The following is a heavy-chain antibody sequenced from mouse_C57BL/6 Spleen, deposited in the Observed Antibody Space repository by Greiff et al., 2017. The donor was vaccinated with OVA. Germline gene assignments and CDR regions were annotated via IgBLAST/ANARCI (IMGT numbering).Heavy chain of an antibody. CDR1: GFTFSDYG. J-gene: IGHJ4*01. CDR2: ISSGSSTI. CDR3: ARGYEVYAMDY. V-gene: IGHV5-17*01. D-gene: IGHD2-3*01. Sequence: EVKLMESGGGLVKPGGSLKLSCAASGFTFSDYGMHWVRQAPEKGLEWVAYISSGSSTIYYADTVKGRFTISRDNAKNTLFLQMTSLRSEVTAMYYCARGYEVYAMDYWGQGTSVTVSS.